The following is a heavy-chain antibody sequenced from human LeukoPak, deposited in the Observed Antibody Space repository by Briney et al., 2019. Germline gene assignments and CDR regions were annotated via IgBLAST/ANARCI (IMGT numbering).Heavy chain of an antibody. J-gene: IGHJ6*02. CDR1: GYSFKSYL. D-gene: IGHD2-2*01. CDR3: ARTFIVVVPAAIEYYGMDV. V-gene: IGHV5-51*01. CDR2: IYPGDSDT. Sequence: GESPKISCKSSGYSFKSYLIGWVRQVPGEGLEWVGIIYPGDSDTRYSASFQGPIAISADKSISPAYLQWSSLKASDTTMYYCARTFIVVVPAAIEYYGMDVWGQGTTVTVSS.